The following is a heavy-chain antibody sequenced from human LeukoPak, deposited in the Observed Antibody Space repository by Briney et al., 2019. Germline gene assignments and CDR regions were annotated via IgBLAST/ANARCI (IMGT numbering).Heavy chain of an antibody. CDR2: IYYSGST. J-gene: IGHJ4*02. CDR3: ARHDVRTTVFDY. CDR1: GGSISSYY. V-gene: IGHV4-59*08. Sequence: SETLSLTCTVSGGSISSYYWSWLRQPPGKGLEWIGYIYYSGSTNYNPSLKSRVTISVDTSKNQFSLKLSSVTAADTAVYYCARHDVRTTVFDYWGQGTLVAVSS. D-gene: IGHD4-17*01.